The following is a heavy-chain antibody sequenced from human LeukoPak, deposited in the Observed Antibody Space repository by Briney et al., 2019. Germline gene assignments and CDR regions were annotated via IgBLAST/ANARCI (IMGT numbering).Heavy chain of an antibody. CDR3: PRSRDTFDY. CDR2: ISGSSSNI. Sequence: GGSLRLSCAASGFTFSTYSMNWVRQAPGKGLEWVSYISGSSSNIYYADSVKGRFTISRDNANNSLFLQMDSLRAEETAVYYGPRSRDTFDYWGEGPLVTVSS. J-gene: IGHJ4*02. V-gene: IGHV3-48*04. D-gene: IGHD5-24*01. CDR1: GFTFSTYS.